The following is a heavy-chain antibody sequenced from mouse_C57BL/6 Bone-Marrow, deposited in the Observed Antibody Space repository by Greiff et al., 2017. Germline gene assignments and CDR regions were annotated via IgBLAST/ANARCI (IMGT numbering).Heavy chain of an antibody. CDR2: IDPSDSYT. J-gene: IGHJ1*03. Sequence: QVQLQQSGAELVKPGASVKLSCKASGYTFTSYWMQWVKQRPGQGLEWIGEIDPSDSYTNYNQKFKGKATLTVDTSSRTAYMQLSSLTSEDSAVYYCARSYYGSSYRYFDVWGTGTTVTVSS. CDR3: ARSYYGSSYRYFDV. CDR1: GYTFTSYW. D-gene: IGHD1-1*01. V-gene: IGHV1-50*01.